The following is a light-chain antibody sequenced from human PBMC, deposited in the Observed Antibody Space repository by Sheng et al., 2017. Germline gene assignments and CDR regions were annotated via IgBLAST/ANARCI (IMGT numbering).Light chain of an antibody. Sequence: ETVMTQSPATLSVSPGERVTLSCRASQSVSSNLAWYQQTPGQAPRLLIYGASTRATGFPARFSGSGSGTEFTLTISSLQSEDFAVYYCQQYYTWPWTFGQGTKVEIK. CDR2: GAS. CDR3: QQYYTWPWT. CDR1: QSVSSN. J-gene: IGKJ1*01. V-gene: IGKV3-15*01.